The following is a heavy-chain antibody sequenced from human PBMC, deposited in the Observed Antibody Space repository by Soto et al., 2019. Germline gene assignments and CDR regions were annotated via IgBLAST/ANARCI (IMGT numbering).Heavy chain of an antibody. CDR2: ISAYNGNT. D-gene: IGHD2-15*01. J-gene: IGHJ4*02. CDR3: AREERSGGSCYYC. CDR1: GYTFTSYG. Sequence: QVQLVQSGAEVKKPGASVKVSCKGSGYTFTSYGISWVRQAPGQGLEWMGWISAYNGNTNYAQKLQGRVSMTTHTSTSTAYMEVSSLSSDDTPVYYCAREERSGGSCYYCWGQGTLVPVSA. V-gene: IGHV1-18*01.